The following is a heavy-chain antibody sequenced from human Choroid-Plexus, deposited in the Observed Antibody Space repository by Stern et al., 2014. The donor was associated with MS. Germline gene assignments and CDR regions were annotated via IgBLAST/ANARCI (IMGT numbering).Heavy chain of an antibody. J-gene: IGHJ4*02. Sequence: QVQLVQSGGGVVQPGRPLRLSCAASGFSFSRFGMHWVRQAPGKWLEWVALISYDGSKNYVDSVKGCFSLPSYHITNQMYLQMNSLRAEDTAVYYCAKDRRYLTFFFDFWGQGSLVTVSS. CDR3: AKDRRYLTFFFDF. CDR1: GFSFSRFG. D-gene: IGHD1-1*01. V-gene: IGHV3-30*18. CDR2: ISYDGSK.